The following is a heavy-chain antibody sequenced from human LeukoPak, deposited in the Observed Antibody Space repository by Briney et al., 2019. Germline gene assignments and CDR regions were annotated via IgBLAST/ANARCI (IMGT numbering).Heavy chain of an antibody. Sequence: SQTLSLTCAISGDSVSSNSASWNWIRQSPSRGLEWLGKTYYRSKWYNDFAVSVKSRININPDTSKNQFSLQLNSVTPEDTAVYYCARADTSAFDYWGQGTLVTVSS. V-gene: IGHV6-1*01. J-gene: IGHJ4*02. D-gene: IGHD3-16*01. CDR3: ARADTSAFDY. CDR2: TYYRSKWYN. CDR1: GDSVSSNSAS.